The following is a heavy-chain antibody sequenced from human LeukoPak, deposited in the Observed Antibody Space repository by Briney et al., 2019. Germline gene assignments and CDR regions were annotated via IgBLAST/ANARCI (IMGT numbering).Heavy chain of an antibody. D-gene: IGHD2-15*01. CDR2: ISGSGGIT. Sequence: PGGSLRLSCAASGSTFSSYAMSWARQAPGKGPQWVSAISGSGGITYYADSVKGRFAISRDNSKNTLYLQMNSLRAEDTALYYCAKGGYCSGGSCYPMDVWGQGTTVTVSS. V-gene: IGHV3-23*01. CDR3: AKGGYCSGGSCYPMDV. CDR1: GSTFSSYA. J-gene: IGHJ6*02.